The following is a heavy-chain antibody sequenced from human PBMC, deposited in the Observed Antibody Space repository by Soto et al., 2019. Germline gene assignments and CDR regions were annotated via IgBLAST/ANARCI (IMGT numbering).Heavy chain of an antibody. Sequence: QVQLVESGGGVVQPGRSRRLSCAASGFTFSSNGMHWVRQAPGKGLEWVAVMSNDGSHTSYADSAKGRFTISRDNSKNTLYLQMNSLRAEDSGIYYCTKGCSSSSNCYIIDYWGQGALVTVSS. CDR3: TKGCSSSSNCYIIDY. D-gene: IGHD2-15*01. V-gene: IGHV3-30*18. J-gene: IGHJ4*02. CDR2: MSNDGSHT. CDR1: GFTFSSNG.